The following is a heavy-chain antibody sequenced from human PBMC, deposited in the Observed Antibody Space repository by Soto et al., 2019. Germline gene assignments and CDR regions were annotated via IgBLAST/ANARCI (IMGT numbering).Heavy chain of an antibody. CDR2: IYWNDDK. CDR3: AHRYYDFWSDPGGFDP. V-gene: IGHV2-5*01. CDR1: GFSLSTSGVG. J-gene: IGHJ5*02. Sequence: SGPTLVNPTQTLTLTCTFSGFSLSTSGVGVGWIRQPPGKALEWLALIYWNDDKRYSPSLKSRLTITKDTSKSQVVLTMTNMDPVDTATYYCAHRYYDFWSDPGGFDPWGQGTLVTVSS. D-gene: IGHD3-3*01.